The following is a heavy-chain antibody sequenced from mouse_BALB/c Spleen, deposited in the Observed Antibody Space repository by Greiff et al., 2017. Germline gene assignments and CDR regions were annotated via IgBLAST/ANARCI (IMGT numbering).Heavy chain of an antibody. CDR1: GFTFSSYT. D-gene: IGHD2-4*01. V-gene: IGHV5-9*03. CDR2: ISSGGGNT. J-gene: IGHJ4*01. Sequence: EVQLVESGGGLVKPGGSLKLSCAASGFTFSSYTMSWVRQTPEKRLEWVATISSGGGNTYYPDSVKGRFTISRDNAKNNLYLQMSSLRSEDTALYYCARSYYDYDGGYAMDYWGQGTSVTVSS. CDR3: ARSYYDYDGGYAMDY.